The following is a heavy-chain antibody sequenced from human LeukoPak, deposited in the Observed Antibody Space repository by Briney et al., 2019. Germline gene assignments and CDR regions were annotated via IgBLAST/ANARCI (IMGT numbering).Heavy chain of an antibody. Sequence: NPSETLSLTCTVSGGSISGLYWSWIRQPPGKGLEWIGFIYYSGTTYYNPSLKSRVTIVIDTSSNQFSLRVRSVTAADTAVYYCARHVMRNHPGGSSCTHAFDTWGHGTRVTVSS. CDR1: GGSISGLY. CDR3: ARHVMRNHPGGSSCTHAFDT. D-gene: IGHD2-8*02. V-gene: IGHV4-59*08. J-gene: IGHJ3*02. CDR2: IYYSGTT.